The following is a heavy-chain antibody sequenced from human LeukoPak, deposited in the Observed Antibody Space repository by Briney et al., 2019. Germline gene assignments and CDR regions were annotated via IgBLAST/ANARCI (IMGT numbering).Heavy chain of an antibody. CDR2: ISGSGGST. J-gene: IGHJ4*02. Sequence: GGSLRLSCAASGFTFSSYAMSWVRQAPGKGLEWVSAISGSGGSTYYADSVKGRFTISRDNSKNTLYLQMNSLRAEDTAVYYCARGRHSSGWYALYFDYWGQGTLVTVSS. CDR3: ARGRHSSGWYALYFDY. D-gene: IGHD6-19*01. CDR1: GFTFSSYA. V-gene: IGHV3-23*01.